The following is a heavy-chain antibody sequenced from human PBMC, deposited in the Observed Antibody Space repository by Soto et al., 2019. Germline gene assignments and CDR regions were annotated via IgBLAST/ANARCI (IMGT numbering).Heavy chain of an antibody. CDR1: GGSFSGYY. D-gene: IGHD4-17*01. Sequence: SETLSLTXAVYGGSFSGYYWSWIRQPPGKGLEWIGEINHSGSTNYNPSLKSRVTISVDTSKNQFSLKLSSVTAADTAVYYCARGGNGDDYHYYGMDVWGQGTTVTVSS. J-gene: IGHJ6*02. V-gene: IGHV4-34*01. CDR3: ARGGNGDDYHYYGMDV. CDR2: INHSGST.